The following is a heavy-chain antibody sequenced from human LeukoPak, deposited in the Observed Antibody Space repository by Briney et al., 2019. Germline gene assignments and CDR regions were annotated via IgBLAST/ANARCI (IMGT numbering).Heavy chain of an antibody. V-gene: IGHV3-30*18. J-gene: IGHJ4*02. Sequence: GGSLRLSCAASGFTFSSYGMPWVRQAPGKGLEWVAVISYDGSNKYYADSVKGRFTISRDNSKNTLYLQMNSLRAEDTAVYYCAKGGGYSYGYFDYWGQGTLVTVSS. CDR3: AKGGGYSYGYFDY. D-gene: IGHD5-18*01. CDR1: GFTFSSYG. CDR2: ISYDGSNK.